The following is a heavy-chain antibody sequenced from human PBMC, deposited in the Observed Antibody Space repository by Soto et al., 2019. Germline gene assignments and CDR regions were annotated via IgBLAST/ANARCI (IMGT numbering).Heavy chain of an antibody. J-gene: IGHJ3*01. CDR3: ARGRVRWFDIT. CDR1: GDSIRGDY. Sequence: SETLSLTCTASGDSIRGDYWSWIRQPPGKRLEWIAYISYSGTTNYNPSLKSRVTISLDTSKNQFSLRLSSVTAADTAVYYCARGRVRWFDITWGQGTMVT. V-gene: IGHV4-59*08. CDR2: ISYSGTT. D-gene: IGHD3-10*01.